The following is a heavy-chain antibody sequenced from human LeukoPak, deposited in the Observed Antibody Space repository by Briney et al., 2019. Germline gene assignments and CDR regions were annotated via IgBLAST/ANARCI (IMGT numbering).Heavy chain of an antibody. V-gene: IGHV4-61*02. D-gene: IGHD3-22*01. Sequence: DPSQTLSLTCTVSGASISSGSYYWSWIRQPAGKGLEWIGRIYTSGSTNYNPSLKSRVTISVDTSKNQFSLKLRSVTAADTAVYYCARGNSYYYDSSGYPDYWGQGTPATVSS. CDR3: ARGNSYYYDSSGYPDY. CDR2: IYTSGST. CDR1: GASISSGSYY. J-gene: IGHJ4*02.